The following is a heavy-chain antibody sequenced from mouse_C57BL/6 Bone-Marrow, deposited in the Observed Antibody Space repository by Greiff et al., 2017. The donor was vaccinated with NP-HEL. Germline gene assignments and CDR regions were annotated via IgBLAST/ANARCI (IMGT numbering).Heavy chain of an antibody. CDR2: ISSGGDYI. V-gene: IGHV5-9-1*02. Sequence: EVKLVESGEGLVKPGGSLKLSCAASGFTFSSYAMSWVRQTPEKRLEWVAYISSGGDYIYYADTVKGRFTISRDNARNTLYLQMSSLKSEDTAMYYCTRRTTVVAPTTHYYAMDYWGQGTSVTVSS. J-gene: IGHJ4*01. CDR3: TRRTTVVAPTTHYYAMDY. CDR1: GFTFSSYA. D-gene: IGHD1-1*01.